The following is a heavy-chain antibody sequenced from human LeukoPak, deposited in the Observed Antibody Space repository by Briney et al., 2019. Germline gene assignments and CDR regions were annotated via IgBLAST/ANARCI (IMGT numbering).Heavy chain of an antibody. J-gene: IGHJ4*02. CDR3: TRPSDFWSGYYDY. CDR2: IRSKANSYAT. Sequence: GGSLRLSCAASGVTFSGSAMHWVRQASGKGLEWVGRIRSKANSYATAYAASVKGRFTISRDDSKDTAYLQMNSLKTEDTAVYYCTRPSDFWSGYYDYWGQGTLVTVSS. V-gene: IGHV3-73*01. D-gene: IGHD3-3*01. CDR1: GVTFSGSA.